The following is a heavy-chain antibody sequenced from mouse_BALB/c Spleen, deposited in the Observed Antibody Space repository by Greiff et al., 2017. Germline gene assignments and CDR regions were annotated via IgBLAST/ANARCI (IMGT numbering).Heavy chain of an antibody. J-gene: IGHJ2*01. CDR3: ARSYYYGSSGYFDY. D-gene: IGHD1-1*01. CDR2: INPDSSTI. CDR1: GFDFSRYW. Sequence: DVQLVESGGGLVQPGGSLKLSCAASGFDFSRYWMSWVRQAPGKGLEWIGEINPDSSTINYTPSLKDKFIISRDNAKNTLYLQMSKVRSEDTALYYCARSYYYGSSGYFDYWGQGTTLTVSS. V-gene: IGHV4-1*02.